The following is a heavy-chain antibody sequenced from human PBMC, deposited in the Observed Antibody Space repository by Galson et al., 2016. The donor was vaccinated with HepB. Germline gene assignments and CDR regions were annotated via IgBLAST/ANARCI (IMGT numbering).Heavy chain of an antibody. CDR2: TYYRSKWYN. CDR3: ATARPGVAAVWGAFDI. J-gene: IGHJ3*02. Sequence: CAISGDSVSSNNAAWNWIRQSPSRGLEWLGRTYYRSKWYNDYAVSVKSRITINPDTSKSQFSLQLNSVTPEDTAIYYCATARPGVAAVWGAFDIWGQGTMVTVSS. D-gene: IGHD6-13*01. CDR1: GDSVSSNNAA. V-gene: IGHV6-1*01.